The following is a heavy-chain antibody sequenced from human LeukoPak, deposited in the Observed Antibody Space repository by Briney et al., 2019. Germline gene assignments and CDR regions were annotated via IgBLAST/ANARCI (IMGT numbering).Heavy chain of an antibody. CDR2: ISYDGSNK. V-gene: IGHV3-30*04. CDR3: ARDLKPERYNYGSLFY. CDR1: GFTFSSYA. D-gene: IGHD5-18*01. Sequence: GGSLRLSCAASGFTFSSYATHWVRQAPGKGLEWVAVISYDGSNKYYADSVKGRFTISRDNSKNTLSLQMNSLRAEDTAVYYCARDLKPERYNYGSLFYWGQGTLVTVSS. J-gene: IGHJ4*02.